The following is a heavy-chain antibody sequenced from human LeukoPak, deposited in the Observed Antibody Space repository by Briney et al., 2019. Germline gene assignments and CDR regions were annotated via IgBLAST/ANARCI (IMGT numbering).Heavy chain of an antibody. CDR1: GYTFTGYY. CDR2: ISAYNGNT. V-gene: IGHV1-18*04. CDR3: ARDANWLDPYFDY. D-gene: IGHD3-9*01. Sequence: GSVKVSCKASGYTFTGYYMHWVRQAPGQGLEWMGWISAYNGNTNYAQKLQGRVTMTTDTSTSTAYMELRSLRSDDTAVYYCARDANWLDPYFDYWGQGTLVTVSS. J-gene: IGHJ4*02.